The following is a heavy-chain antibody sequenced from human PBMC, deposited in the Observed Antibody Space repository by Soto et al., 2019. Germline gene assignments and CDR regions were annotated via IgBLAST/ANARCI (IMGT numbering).Heavy chain of an antibody. CDR1: GGSISSGGYY. Sequence: QVQLQESGPGLVKASQTLSLTCTVSGGSISSGGYYWSWIRQHPGKGLEWIGYIYNSGSTYYNPSLKSQFTTPAETSKNQLSLNLSSVTAADTAVYCCARDPAPWGQGTLVTVSS. V-gene: IGHV4-31*01. J-gene: IGHJ5*02. CDR3: ARDPAP. CDR2: IYNSGST.